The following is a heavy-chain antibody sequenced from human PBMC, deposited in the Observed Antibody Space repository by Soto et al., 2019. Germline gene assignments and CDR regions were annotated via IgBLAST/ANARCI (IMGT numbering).Heavy chain of an antibody. CDR2: INHSGST. CDR3: ARVQWFVMYGRY. J-gene: IGHJ4*01. D-gene: IGHD3-10*01. V-gene: IGHV4-34*01. Sequence: PSETLSLTCAVDGGSFSGYYWSWIRQPPGKGLEWIGEINHSGSTIYNPSLESRVTISVDTSKNQFSLKLSSVTAADTAVYYCARVQWFVMYGRYWDQGTLVTVSS. CDR1: GGSFSGYY.